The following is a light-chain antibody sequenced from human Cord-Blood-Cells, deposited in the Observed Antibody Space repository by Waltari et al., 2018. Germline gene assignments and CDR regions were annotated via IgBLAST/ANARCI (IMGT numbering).Light chain of an antibody. J-gene: IGLJ1*01. CDR2: DVS. CDR3: SSYTSSSTYV. V-gene: IGLV2-14*01. CDR1: SSDVGGYND. Sequence: SALTKPASVSGSPGPPTTISCTGTSSDVGGYNDVYCYQQHPGKAPKLMIYDVSNRPSGVSNRFSGSKSGNTASLTISGLQAEDEADYYCSSYTSSSTYVFGTGTKVTVL.